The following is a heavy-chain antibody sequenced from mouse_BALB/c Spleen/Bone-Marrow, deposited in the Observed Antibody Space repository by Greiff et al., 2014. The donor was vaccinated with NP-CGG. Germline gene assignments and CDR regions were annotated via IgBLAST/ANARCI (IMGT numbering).Heavy chain of an antibody. Sequence: EVKLMESGPELVKPGASVKISCKTSGYTFTDYTLHWVKQSHGKSLEWIGGVYPNIGGTSYNQKFKGKASLTVNKSSTTAYMELRSLTSEDSAVYYCARGRWYYWGQGTTLTVSS. CDR3: ARGRWYY. D-gene: IGHD2-3*01. J-gene: IGHJ2*01. CDR2: VYPNIGGT. CDR1: GYTFTDYT. V-gene: IGHV1-22*01.